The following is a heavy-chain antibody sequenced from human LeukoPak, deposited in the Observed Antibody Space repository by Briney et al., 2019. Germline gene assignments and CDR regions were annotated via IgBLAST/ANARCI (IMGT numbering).Heavy chain of an antibody. CDR1: GGSISSGGYY. CDR3: VGLTTVESSGVDYFDY. V-gene: IGHV4-31*03. Sequence: SETLSLTCTVSGGSISSGGYYWSWIRQHPGKGLEWIGYIYYSGSTYYNPSLKSRVTISVDTSKNQFSLKLSSVTAADTAVYYCVGLTTVESSGVDYFDYWGQGTLVTVSS. J-gene: IGHJ4*02. CDR2: IYYSGST. D-gene: IGHD4-17*01.